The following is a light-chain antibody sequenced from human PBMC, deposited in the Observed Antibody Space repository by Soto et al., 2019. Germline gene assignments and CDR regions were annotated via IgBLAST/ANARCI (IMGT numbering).Light chain of an antibody. Sequence: EIVVTQSPGTLSLSPGERATLSCRASQSVTSNYLAWYQQRPGQAPRLLIYGASSMATGIPDRFSGSVSGTDFTLTISRLEPEDFAVYYCQQYGTSPLTFGGGTKVEI. V-gene: IGKV3-20*01. CDR2: GAS. J-gene: IGKJ4*01. CDR1: QSVTSNY. CDR3: QQYGTSPLT.